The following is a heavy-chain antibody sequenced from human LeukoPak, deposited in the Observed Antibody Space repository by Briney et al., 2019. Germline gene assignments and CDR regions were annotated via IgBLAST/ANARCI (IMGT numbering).Heavy chain of an antibody. V-gene: IGHV4-59*12. CDR3: ARDPIHSDDYNAD. CDR2: INYSGSS. D-gene: IGHD4/OR15-4a*01. Sequence: SETLSLTCTISRASLRGVYWSWIRQPPGKGREWSGSINYSGSSNYNTSLKSRATISMDTSKNRMSLNLISVTAADRAVYYCARDPIHSDDYNADWGQGALVSVSS. J-gene: IGHJ4*02. CDR1: RASLRGVY.